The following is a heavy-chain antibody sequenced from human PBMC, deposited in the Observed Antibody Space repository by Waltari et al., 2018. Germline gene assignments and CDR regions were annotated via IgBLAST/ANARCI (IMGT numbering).Heavy chain of an antibody. J-gene: IGHJ4*02. D-gene: IGHD3-10*01. CDR2: INHSGST. CDR3: ARGRVKGWFRESAFDY. V-gene: IGHV4-34*01. CDR1: GYTFGDYA. Sequence: VQLVQSGAEVKKPGESLKISCKGSGYTFGDYAMRWFRQAPGKGLEWIGEINHSGSTNYNPSLKSRVTISVDTSKNQFSLKLSSVTAADTAVYYCARGRVKGWFRESAFDYWGQGTLVTVSS.